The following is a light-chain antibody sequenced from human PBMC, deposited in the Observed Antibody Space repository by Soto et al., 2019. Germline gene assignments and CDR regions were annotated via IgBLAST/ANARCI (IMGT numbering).Light chain of an antibody. V-gene: IGKV1-9*01. CDR3: QQLNSYSIT. CDR1: QGIGRY. CDR2: AAS. Sequence: DIQLTPSPSFLSASVGDRVSITCRASQGIGRYLAWYQQTPGKAPQLLIYAASTLQSGVPSRFSGSGSGTEFPLTISSLQPEDFATYYCQQLNSYSITFGQGTRLEIK. J-gene: IGKJ5*01.